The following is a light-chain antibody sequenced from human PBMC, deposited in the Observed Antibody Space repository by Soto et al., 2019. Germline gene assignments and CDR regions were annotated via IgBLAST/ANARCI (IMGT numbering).Light chain of an antibody. CDR2: AAS. V-gene: IGKV3-15*01. CDR1: QIVSGN. CDR3: QQYNNWPPIT. Sequence: EIVMTQSQATRSVSPGERATLSCRASQIVSGNLAWYQQKPGQAPRLLIYAASTRPTGIPARFSGSGSGTEFTLTISSLQSEDFAVYYCQQYNNWPPITFGPGTKVDIK. J-gene: IGKJ3*01.